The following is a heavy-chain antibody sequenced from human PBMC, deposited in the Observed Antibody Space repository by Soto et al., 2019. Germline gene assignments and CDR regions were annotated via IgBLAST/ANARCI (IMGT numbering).Heavy chain of an antibody. CDR3: ARGGPVMIAAASASWFDP. CDR1: GGSISSGGYY. CDR2: IYYSGST. Sequence: SETLSLTCTVSGGSISSGGYYWSWIRQHPGKGLEWIGYIYYSGSTYYNPSLKSRVTISVDTSKNQFSLKLSSVTAADTAAYYCARGGPVMIAAASASWFDPWGQGTLVTVSS. J-gene: IGHJ5*02. D-gene: IGHD6-13*01. V-gene: IGHV4-31*03.